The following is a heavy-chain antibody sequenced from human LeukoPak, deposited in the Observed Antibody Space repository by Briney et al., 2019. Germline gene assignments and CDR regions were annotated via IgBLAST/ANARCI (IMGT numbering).Heavy chain of an antibody. Sequence: GGSLRLSCAASGFTFSNAWMSWVRQAPGKGLEWVGRIETNPEGGTTDYAAPLQGRFTISRDDSQNTLYLQMNSLKSEDTAVYYCTTENYELYYWGQGTLVTVFS. CDR1: GFTFSNAW. CDR3: TTENYELYY. V-gene: IGHV3-15*04. D-gene: IGHD3-3*01. J-gene: IGHJ4*02. CDR2: IETNPEGGTT.